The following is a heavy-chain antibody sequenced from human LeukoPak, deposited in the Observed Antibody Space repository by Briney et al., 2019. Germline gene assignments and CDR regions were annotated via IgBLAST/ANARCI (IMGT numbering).Heavy chain of an antibody. CDR3: ARWIRGTNAFDI. J-gene: IGHJ3*02. CDR2: IYYSGRT. Sequence: PSETLSLTCTVSGASISSSSYYWGWIRQPPGKGLEWIGSIYYSGRTYYNPSLKSRVTISVDTSKNQFSLKLSSVPAADTAVYYCARWIRGTNAFDIWGQGTMVTVSS. V-gene: IGHV4-39*01. CDR1: GASISSSSYY. D-gene: IGHD2-2*03.